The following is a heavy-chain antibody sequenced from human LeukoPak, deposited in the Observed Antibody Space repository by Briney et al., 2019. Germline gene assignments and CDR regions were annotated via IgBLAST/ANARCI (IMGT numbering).Heavy chain of an antibody. CDR2: ISSSSSYI. J-gene: IGHJ4*02. CDR1: GFTFSSYS. V-gene: IGHV3-21*01. CDR3: ARDRGYSGYPFDY. D-gene: IGHD5-12*01. Sequence: GGSLRLSCAASGFTFSSYSMNWVRQAPGKGLEWVSSISSSSSYIYYADSVKGRFTISRDNAKNSLYLQMNSLRAEDTAVYYCARDRGYSGYPFDYWGQGTLVTVSS.